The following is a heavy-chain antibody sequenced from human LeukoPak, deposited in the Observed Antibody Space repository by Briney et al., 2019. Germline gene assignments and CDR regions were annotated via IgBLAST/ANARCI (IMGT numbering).Heavy chain of an antibody. Sequence: PGGSLRLSCAASGSTFSSYGMHWGRQAPGKGLEWVAVIWYDGSNKYYADSVKGRFTISRDNSKNTLYLQMNSLRAEDTAVYYCARDLVYGGNSVPLWGQGTLVTVSS. CDR2: IWYDGSNK. D-gene: IGHD4-23*01. J-gene: IGHJ4*02. CDR1: GSTFSSYG. CDR3: ARDLVYGGNSVPL. V-gene: IGHV3-33*01.